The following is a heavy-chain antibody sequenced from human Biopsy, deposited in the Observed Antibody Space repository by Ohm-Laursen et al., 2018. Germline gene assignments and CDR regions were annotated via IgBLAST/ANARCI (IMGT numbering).Heavy chain of an antibody. V-gene: IGHV3-23*01. CDR2: ITKNGVDM. Sequence: SLRLSCSASGFTFSSYAMGWVRQAPGQGLEWVSDITKNGVDMFYADSVKGRSTISRDNSKNTLFLQMDSLRADDTAVYYCAKNNGGRLFYWSFDYWGQGTLVTISS. CDR1: GFTFSSYA. D-gene: IGHD3-9*01. CDR3: AKNNGGRLFYWSFDY. J-gene: IGHJ4*01.